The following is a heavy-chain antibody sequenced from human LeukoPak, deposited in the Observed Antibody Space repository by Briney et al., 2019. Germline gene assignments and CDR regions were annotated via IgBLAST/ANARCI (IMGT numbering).Heavy chain of an antibody. D-gene: IGHD2-2*01. CDR1: GGSFSDYW. V-gene: IGHV4-34*01. CDR2: VNHSGRT. J-gene: IGHJ6*03. Sequence: SETLSLTCAVYGGSFSDYWWTWIRQSPGKGLEWIGEVNHSGRTNYNPSLKSRVSISVDRSKKQFSLKLTSVTAADTAVYYCARAIVVVPAAPGGYMDVWGKGTTVTISS. CDR3: ARAIVVVPAAPGGYMDV.